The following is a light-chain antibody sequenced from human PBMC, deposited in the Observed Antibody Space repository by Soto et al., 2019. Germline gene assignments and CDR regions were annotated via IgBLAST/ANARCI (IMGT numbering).Light chain of an antibody. Sequence: QSALTQPRSVSGSPGQSVTISCTGTSSDVGGYNAVSWYQQHPGKAPKVMIHDVSKRPSGVPDRFSGSKSGNTASLTISGLQAEDEADYYCCSYAGSYTVIFGGATKLTVL. CDR3: CSYAGSYTVI. CDR1: SSDVGGYNA. J-gene: IGLJ2*01. CDR2: DVS. V-gene: IGLV2-11*01.